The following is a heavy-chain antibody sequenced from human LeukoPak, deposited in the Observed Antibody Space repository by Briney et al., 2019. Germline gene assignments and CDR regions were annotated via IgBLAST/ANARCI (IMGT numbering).Heavy chain of an antibody. V-gene: IGHV1-18*01. CDR2: ISAYNGNT. CDR3: ARDYRPAAASTPSDY. Sequence: ASVKVSCKASGYTFTSYGISWVRQAPGQGLEWMGWISAYNGNTNYAQKLQGRVTMTTDTSTSTDYMELRSLRSDDTAVYYCARDYRPAAASTPSDYWGQGTLVTVSS. D-gene: IGHD2-2*01. J-gene: IGHJ4*02. CDR1: GYTFTSYG.